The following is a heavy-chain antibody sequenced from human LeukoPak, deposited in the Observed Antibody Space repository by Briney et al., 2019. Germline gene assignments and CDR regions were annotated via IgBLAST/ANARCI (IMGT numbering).Heavy chain of an antibody. D-gene: IGHD6-6*01. J-gene: IGHJ4*02. V-gene: IGHV4-39*01. CDR1: GGSISSSSYY. Sequence: SETLSLTCTVSGGSISSSSYYWGWIRQPPGKGLEWIGSIYYSGSTYYNPSLKSRVTISVDTSKNQFSLKLSSVTAADTAVYYCARRIAARPYDYWGQGTLVTVSS. CDR2: IYYSGST. CDR3: ARRIAARPYDY.